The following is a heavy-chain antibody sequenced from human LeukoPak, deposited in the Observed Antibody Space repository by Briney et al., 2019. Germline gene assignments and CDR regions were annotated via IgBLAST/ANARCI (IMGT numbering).Heavy chain of an antibody. D-gene: IGHD1/OR15-1a*01. J-gene: IGHJ4*02. CDR2: INHSGST. V-gene: IGHV4-34*01. CDR3: ASQLGGTTFH. Sequence: SETLSLTCAVYGXSFSGYYWSWIRQPPGKGLEWIGEINHSGSTNYNPSLKSRVTISLDTSKNQFSLRLNSVTAAETAVYYCASQLGGTTFHWGQGTLVTVSS. CDR1: GXSFSGYY.